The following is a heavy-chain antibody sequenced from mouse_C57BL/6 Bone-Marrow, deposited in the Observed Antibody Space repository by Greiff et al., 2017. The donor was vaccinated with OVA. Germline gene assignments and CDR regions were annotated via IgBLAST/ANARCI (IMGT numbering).Heavy chain of an antibody. V-gene: IGHV1-69*01. CDR2: IDPSDSYT. CDR1: GYTFTSYW. D-gene: IGHD1-1*01. CDR3: ARGGLLRYYYAMDY. J-gene: IGHJ4*01. Sequence: SGAELVMPGASVKLSCKASGYTFTSYWMHWVKQRPGQGLEWIGEIDPSDSYTNYNQKFKGKSTLTVDKSSSTAYMQLSSLTSEDSAVYYCARGGLLRYYYAMDYWGQGTSVTVSS.